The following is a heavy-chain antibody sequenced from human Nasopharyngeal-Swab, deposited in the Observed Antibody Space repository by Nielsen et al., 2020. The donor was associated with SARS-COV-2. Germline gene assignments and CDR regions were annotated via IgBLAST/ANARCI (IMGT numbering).Heavy chain of an antibody. J-gene: IGHJ2*01. CDR1: GFTFSSYS. CDR3: ARDSPIAAAADWYFDL. D-gene: IGHD6-13*01. CDR2: ISSSSSTI. Sequence: GESLKISCAASGFTFSSYSMNWVRQAPGKGLEWVSYISSSSSTIYYVDSVKGRFTISRDNAKNSLYLQMNSLRDEDTAVYYCARDSPIAAAADWYFDLWGRGTLVTVSS. V-gene: IGHV3-48*02.